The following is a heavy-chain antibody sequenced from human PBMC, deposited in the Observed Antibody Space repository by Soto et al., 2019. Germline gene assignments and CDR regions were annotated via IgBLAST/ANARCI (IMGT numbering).Heavy chain of an antibody. CDR2: ISSSSSTI. J-gene: IGHJ4*02. V-gene: IGHV3-48*01. CDR3: ARDPGGYDFWNLMDY. Sequence: GGSLRLSCAASGFTFSSYSMNWVRQAPGKGLEWVSYISSSSSTIYYADSVKGRFTISRDNAKNSLYLQMNSLRAEDTAVYYCARDPGGYDFWNLMDYWGQGTLVTVSS. D-gene: IGHD3-3*01. CDR1: GFTFSSYS.